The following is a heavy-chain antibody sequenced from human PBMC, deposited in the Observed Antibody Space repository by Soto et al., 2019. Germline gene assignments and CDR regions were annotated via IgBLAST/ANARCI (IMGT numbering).Heavy chain of an antibody. Sequence: QVQLVESGGGVVQPGRSLRLSCAASGFTFISYAMHWVRQAPGKGLEWVALISYDGSHTYYADSVKGRFTISRDNSKNTLYLKMNSLRAEDTAIYYCAKGGGNDLRYYYGMDVWGQGTTVTVSS. CDR2: ISYDGSHT. CDR1: GFTFISYA. J-gene: IGHJ6*02. D-gene: IGHD1-1*01. V-gene: IGHV3-30-3*01. CDR3: AKGGGNDLRYYYGMDV.